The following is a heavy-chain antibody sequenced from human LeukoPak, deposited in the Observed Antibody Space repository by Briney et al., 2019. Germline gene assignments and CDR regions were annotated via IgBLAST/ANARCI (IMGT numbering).Heavy chain of an antibody. CDR3: ARTRDLPPYYYYYMDV. Sequence: LSQTLSLTCVISGDSVSSNSVTWNWIRQSPSRGLEWLGRTYYRSKWYYDYAVSVKSRLTINPDTSKNQFSLQLNSVTPEDTAVYYCARTRDLPPYYYYYMDVWGKGTTVTVSS. J-gene: IGHJ6*03. CDR2: TYYRSKWYY. V-gene: IGHV6-1*01. CDR1: GDSVSSNSVT.